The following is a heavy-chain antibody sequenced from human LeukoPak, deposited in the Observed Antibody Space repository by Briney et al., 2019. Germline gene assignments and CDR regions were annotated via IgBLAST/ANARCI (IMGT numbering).Heavy chain of an antibody. V-gene: IGHV3-23*01. D-gene: IGHD3-16*01. CDR3: AYPWGSYCSPFGH. CDR2: ISGGGTST. Sequence: GGSLRLSCAASGFAFSRYAMNWVRQAPGKGLEWVSSISGGGTSTHYADSVKGRFTISRDDSKNTLYLQMSSLRAEDTALYYCAYPWGSYCSPFGHWGQGTLVTVTS. CDR1: GFAFSRYA. J-gene: IGHJ4*02.